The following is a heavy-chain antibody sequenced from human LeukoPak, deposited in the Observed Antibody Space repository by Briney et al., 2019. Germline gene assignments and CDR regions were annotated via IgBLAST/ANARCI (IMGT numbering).Heavy chain of an antibody. V-gene: IGHV3-30*03. CDR3: ARGLGYTYGWVN. CDR2: ISYDESNE. Sequence: PGGSLRLSCAASRFTFSDYGMHWVRQAPGKGLEWVAVISYDESNEYYADSVRGRFTISRDNAKNSLYLQMNSLRADDTAVYYCARGLGYTYGWVNWGQGTLVTVSS. CDR1: RFTFSDYG. J-gene: IGHJ4*02. D-gene: IGHD5-18*01.